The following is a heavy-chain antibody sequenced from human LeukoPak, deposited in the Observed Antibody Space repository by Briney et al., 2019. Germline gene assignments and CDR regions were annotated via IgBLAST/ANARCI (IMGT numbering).Heavy chain of an antibody. CDR3: ARDTHYDILTGYTYYYMDV. CDR1: GGSISSYY. D-gene: IGHD3-9*01. Sequence: SDTLSLTCTVSGGSISSYYWSWIRQPAGKGLEWIGRIYTSGNTNYNPSLKSRVTMSVDTSKNQFSLKLSSVTAADTAVYYCARDTHYDILTGYTYYYMDVWGKGTTVTVSS. V-gene: IGHV4-4*07. CDR2: IYTSGNT. J-gene: IGHJ6*03.